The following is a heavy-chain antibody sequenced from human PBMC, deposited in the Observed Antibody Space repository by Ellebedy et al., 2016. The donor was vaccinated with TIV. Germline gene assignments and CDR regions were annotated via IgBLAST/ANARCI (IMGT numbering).Heavy chain of an antibody. CDR2: IKQDGSEK. CDR1: GFTFSSYW. J-gene: IGHJ6*02. V-gene: IGHV3-7*01. Sequence: GGSLRLXXAASGFTFSSYWMSWVRQAPGKGLEWVANIKQDGSEKYYVDSVKGRFTISRDNAKNSLYLQMNSLRAEDTAVYYCARHPPSYSSSWYFPPYYYYYGMDVWGQGTTVTVSS. D-gene: IGHD6-13*01. CDR3: ARHPPSYSSSWYFPPYYYYYGMDV.